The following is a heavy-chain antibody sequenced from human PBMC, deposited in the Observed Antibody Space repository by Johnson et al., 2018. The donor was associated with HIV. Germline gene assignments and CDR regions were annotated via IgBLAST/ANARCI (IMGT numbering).Heavy chain of an antibody. CDR3: AKVGSGWYDPHDAFDI. CDR1: GFTFSSYA. V-gene: IGHV3-23*04. Sequence: VLLVESGGGLVQPGGSLRLSCAASGFTFSSYAMSWVRQAPGKGLEWVSAISGSGGSTYYADSVKGRFTISRDNSKNTLYLQMNSLRAEDTAVYYCAKVGSGWYDPHDAFDIWGQGTMVTVSS. J-gene: IGHJ3*02. CDR2: ISGSGGST. D-gene: IGHD6-19*01.